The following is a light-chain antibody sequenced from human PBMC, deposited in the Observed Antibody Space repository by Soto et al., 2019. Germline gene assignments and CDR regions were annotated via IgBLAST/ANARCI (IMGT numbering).Light chain of an antibody. J-gene: IGKJ1*01. Sequence: AIQMTQSPSALSASVGDRVTITCRASQGIRNDLGWYQQKPGEAPKLLIYAASTLQSGVPSRFSGSGSGTDFTLTISSLQPEDLATYYCLESSSALTFGQGTKVDIK. V-gene: IGKV1-6*01. CDR3: LESSSALT. CDR1: QGIRND. CDR2: AAS.